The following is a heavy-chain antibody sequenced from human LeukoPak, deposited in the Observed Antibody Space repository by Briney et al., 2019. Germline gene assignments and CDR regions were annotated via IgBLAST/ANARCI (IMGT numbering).Heavy chain of an antibody. CDR1: GFTFSSYG. V-gene: IGHV3-33*01. D-gene: IGHD3-22*01. CDR2: IWYDGSNK. Sequence: PGRSLRLSCAASGFTFSSYGMHWVRQAPGKGLEWVAVIWYDGSNKYYADSVKGRFTISRDNSKNTLYLQMNSLRAEDTAVYYCTRDNHDSSGYYPIDYWGQGTLVTVSS. CDR3: TRDNHDSSGYYPIDY. J-gene: IGHJ4*02.